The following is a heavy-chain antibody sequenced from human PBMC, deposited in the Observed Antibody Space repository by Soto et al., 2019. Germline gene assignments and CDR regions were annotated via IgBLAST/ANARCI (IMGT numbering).Heavy chain of an antibody. CDR1: GCSFSSST. Sequence: RGCPRRSCPGSGCSFSSSTMTWVRQGPVQGLEWVSSISSSSSYIYFADSLKGRFTISRDNAKNSLYLQMNRLRAEDTAVYYCARHIGEMYAVWGQGTQITFSS. CDR2: ISSSSSYI. J-gene: IGHJ4*02. CDR3: ARHIGEMYAV. D-gene: IGHD2-8*01. V-gene: IGHV3-21*06.